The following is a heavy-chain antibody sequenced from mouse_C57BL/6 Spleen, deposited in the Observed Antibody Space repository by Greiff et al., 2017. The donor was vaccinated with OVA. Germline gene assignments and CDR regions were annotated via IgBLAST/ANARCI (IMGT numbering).Heavy chain of an antibody. CDR2: ISYDGSN. D-gene: IGHD1-1*01. J-gene: IGHJ2*01. V-gene: IGHV3-6*01. CDR3: ARDGAYYYGSSPYFDY. Sequence: EVQLQESGPGLVKPSQSLSLTCSVTGYSITSGYYWNWIRQFPGNNLEWMGYISYDGSNNYNPSLKNRISITRDTSKNQFFLKLNSVTTEDTATYYCARDGAYYYGSSPYFDYWGQGTTLTVSS. CDR1: GYSITSGYY.